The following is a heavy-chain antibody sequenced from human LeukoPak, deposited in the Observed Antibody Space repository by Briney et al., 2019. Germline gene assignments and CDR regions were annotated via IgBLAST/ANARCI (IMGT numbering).Heavy chain of an antibody. Sequence: SQTLSLTCTVSGVSISSGSYYWRWIRQPAGKGLEWIGRIYTSGSTNYNPSLKSRVTISVDPFKNQFSLKLSSVTAADTAVYYCASGSSWYYFDYWGQGTLVTVSS. J-gene: IGHJ4*02. CDR1: GVSISSGSYY. CDR2: IYTSGST. V-gene: IGHV4-61*02. CDR3: ASGSSWYYFDY. D-gene: IGHD6-13*01.